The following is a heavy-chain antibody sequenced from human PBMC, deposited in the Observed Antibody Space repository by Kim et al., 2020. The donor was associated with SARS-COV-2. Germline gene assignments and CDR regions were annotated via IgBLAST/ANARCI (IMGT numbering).Heavy chain of an antibody. Sequence: SETLSLTCAVYGGSFSGYYWSWIHQPPGKGLEWIGEINHSGSTNYNPSLKSRVTISVDTSKNQFSLKLSSVTAADTAVYYCARARPTRNWGKRGYDAFDIWGQGTMVTVSS. CDR3: ARARPTRNWGKRGYDAFDI. V-gene: IGHV4-34*01. J-gene: IGHJ3*02. CDR1: GGSFSGYY. D-gene: IGHD7-27*01. CDR2: INHSGST.